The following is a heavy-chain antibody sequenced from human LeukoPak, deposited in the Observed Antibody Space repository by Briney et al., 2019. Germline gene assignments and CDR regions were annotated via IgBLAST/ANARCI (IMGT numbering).Heavy chain of an antibody. CDR2: IYYSGST. CDR1: GGSISGYY. D-gene: IGHD1-26*01. Sequence: PSETLSLTCTVSGGSISGYYWSWIRQPPGKGLEWIGYIYYSGSTNYNPSLKSRVTISVDTSKNQFSLKLSSVTAADTAVYYCVRDASFDWFDPWGQGTLVTVSS. V-gene: IGHV4-59*01. J-gene: IGHJ5*02. CDR3: VRDASFDWFDP.